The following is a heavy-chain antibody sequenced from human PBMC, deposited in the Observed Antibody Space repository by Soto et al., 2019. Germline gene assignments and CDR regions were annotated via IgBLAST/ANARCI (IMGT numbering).Heavy chain of an antibody. Sequence: GGSLRLSCAASGFTVSSSAMSLVRQAPGKGLEWVSAISGSGGSTYYADSVKGRFTISRDNSKNTLYLQMNSLRAEDTAVYYCAKSITRQSMRDYWGQGTLVTVS. CDR3: AKSITRQSMRDY. V-gene: IGHV3-23*01. CDR2: ISGSGGST. CDR1: GFTVSSSA. D-gene: IGHD1-20*01. J-gene: IGHJ4*02.